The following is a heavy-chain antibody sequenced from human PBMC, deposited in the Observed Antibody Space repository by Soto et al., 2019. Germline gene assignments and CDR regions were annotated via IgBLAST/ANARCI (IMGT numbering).Heavy chain of an antibody. CDR1: GVTFTSYT. V-gene: IGHV1-69*02. J-gene: IGHJ4*02. Sequence: QVQLVQSGAEVKKPGSSVKVSCKASGVTFTSYTFSWVRQAPGQGLEWMGRIIAILDIAYHAQKFQGRVTSTADKSTSTAYMELCSLKFEETAVYYCTRSSRSSGGYDYWGQRTLVTVSS. CDR3: TRSSRSSGGYDY. CDR2: IIAILDIA. D-gene: IGHD3-10*01.